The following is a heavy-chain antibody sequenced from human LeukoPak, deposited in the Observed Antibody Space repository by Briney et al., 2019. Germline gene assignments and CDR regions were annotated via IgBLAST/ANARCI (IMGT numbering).Heavy chain of an antibody. J-gene: IGHJ2*01. CDR2: ISYDGTTK. D-gene: IGHD6-19*01. Sequence: GGSLRLSCAASGFTFSTYAMHWVRQAPGKGLEWVAVISYDGTTKYHADSVKGRFTISRDNSKNTLYLQMNTLRDEDTAVYFCARPPYSSGSFDLWGRGTLVTVSS. CDR1: GFTFSTYA. CDR3: ARPPYSSGSFDL. V-gene: IGHV3-30-3*01.